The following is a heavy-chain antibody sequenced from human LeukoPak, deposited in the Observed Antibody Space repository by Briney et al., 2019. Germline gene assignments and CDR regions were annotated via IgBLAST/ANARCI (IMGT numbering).Heavy chain of an antibody. V-gene: IGHV3-23*01. D-gene: IGHD5/OR15-5a*01. CDR3: AKKVGLVSAPLYYFDV. J-gene: IGHJ4*02. Sequence: GGSLRLSCAASGSTFSSYAMSWVRQAPGKGLEWVSAISGPAGSWDYADSVKGRFTISRDNSKNTLFLQMNSLRAEDTAIYYCAKKVGLVSAPLYYFDVWGQGTLVTVSS. CDR2: ISGPAGSW. CDR1: GSTFSSYA.